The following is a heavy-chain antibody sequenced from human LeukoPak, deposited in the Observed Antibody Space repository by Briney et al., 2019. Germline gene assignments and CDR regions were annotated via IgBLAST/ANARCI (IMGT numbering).Heavy chain of an antibody. D-gene: IGHD3-9*01. CDR1: GYTFTGRY. CDR3: ARDPTYYDFLTAYSANNWFDP. CDR2: IDPNGGGT. Sequence: ASVKVSCKTSGYTFTGRYMHWVRQAPGQGLEWMGWIDPNGGGTKYAQKFQGRITMTRDTSITTVYMELSSLRSDDTAVYFCARDPTYYDFLTAYSANNWFDPWAREPWSPSPQ. V-gene: IGHV1-2*02. J-gene: IGHJ5*02.